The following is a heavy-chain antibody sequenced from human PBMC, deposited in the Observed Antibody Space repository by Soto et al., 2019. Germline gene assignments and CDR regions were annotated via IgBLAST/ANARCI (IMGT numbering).Heavy chain of an antibody. V-gene: IGHV3-21*01. CDR3: ARDRDADYFDY. Sequence: EVQLVESGGGLVKPGGSLRLSCAASGFTFSSYSMNWVRQAPGKGLEWVSSISSSSGYTYYADSVKGRFTISRDNAKNSLYLQMNSLRAEATAVYYCARDRDADYFDYWGQGTLVTVSS. D-gene: IGHD2-8*01. CDR1: GFTFSSYS. CDR2: ISSSSGYT. J-gene: IGHJ4*01.